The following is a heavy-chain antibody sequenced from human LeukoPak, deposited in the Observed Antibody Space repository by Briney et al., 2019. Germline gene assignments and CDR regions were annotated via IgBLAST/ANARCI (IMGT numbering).Heavy chain of an antibody. CDR1: GGTFSSYA. J-gene: IGHJ4*02. V-gene: IGHV1-69*04. D-gene: IGHD5-12*01. CDR3: ARDRATSGLDY. Sequence: ASVQVSCKASGGTFSSYAISWVRQAPGQGLEWMGRIIPILGIANYAQKFQGRVTITADKSTSTAYMELSSLRSEDTAVYYCARDRATSGLDYWGQGTLVTVSS. CDR2: IIPILGIA.